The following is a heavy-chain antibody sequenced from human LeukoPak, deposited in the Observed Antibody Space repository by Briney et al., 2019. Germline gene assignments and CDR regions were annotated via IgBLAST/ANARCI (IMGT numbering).Heavy chain of an antibody. CDR3: ARDQLVATTAVAGPDY. Sequence: ASVKVSCKASGYTFTGYYMHWVRQAPGQGLEWMVWINPNSGGTNYAQKFQGRVTMTRDTSISTAYMELSRLRSDDTAVYYCARDQLVATTAVAGPDYWGQGTLVTVFS. CDR2: INPNSGGT. J-gene: IGHJ4*02. V-gene: IGHV1-2*02. D-gene: IGHD5-12*01. CDR1: GYTFTGYY.